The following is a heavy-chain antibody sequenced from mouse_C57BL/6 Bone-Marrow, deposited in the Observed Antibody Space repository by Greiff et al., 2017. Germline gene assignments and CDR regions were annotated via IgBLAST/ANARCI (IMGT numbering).Heavy chain of an antibody. CDR3: TIYYGSSAWIAY. J-gene: IGHJ3*01. CDR2: IYPGNSDT. Sequence: VQLQQSGTVLARPGASVKMSCKTSGYTFTSYWMHWVKQRPGQGLEWIGAIYPGNSDTSYNQKFKGKAKLTAVTSASTAYMEISSLTKEDSAVYYCTIYYGSSAWIAYWGQGTLVTVSA. D-gene: IGHD1-1*01. V-gene: IGHV1-5*01. CDR1: GYTFTSYW.